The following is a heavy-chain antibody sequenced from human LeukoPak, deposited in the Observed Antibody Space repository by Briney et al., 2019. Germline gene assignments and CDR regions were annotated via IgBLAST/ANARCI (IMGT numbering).Heavy chain of an antibody. Sequence: GGSLRLSCAASGFTFSSYAMHWVRQAPGKGLEWVAVISYDGSNKYYADSVKGRFTISRDNSKNTLYLQMNSLRAEDTAVYYCARVYCSSTSCHYYLDYWGQGTLVTISS. CDR2: ISYDGSNK. V-gene: IGHV3-30*04. CDR3: ARVYCSSTSCHYYLDY. D-gene: IGHD2-2*01. CDR1: GFTFSSYA. J-gene: IGHJ4*02.